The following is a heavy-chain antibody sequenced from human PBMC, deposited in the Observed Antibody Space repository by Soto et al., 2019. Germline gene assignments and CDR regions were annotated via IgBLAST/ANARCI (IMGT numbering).Heavy chain of an antibody. Sequence: QVKLVQSGAEVKKPGASVKVSCKASGYTFTSYGISWVRQAPGQGLEWMGWISAYNGNTNYAQKVQGRVTMTTDISTSKAHMGQRSMTSRLTTVYYCAGEIGLDTAMVNAQPWFHPSGQGSLVTVSS. J-gene: IGHJ5*02. D-gene: IGHD5-18*01. CDR3: AGEIGLDTAMVNAQPWFHP. CDR2: ISAYNGNT. V-gene: IGHV1-18*01. CDR1: GYTFTSYG.